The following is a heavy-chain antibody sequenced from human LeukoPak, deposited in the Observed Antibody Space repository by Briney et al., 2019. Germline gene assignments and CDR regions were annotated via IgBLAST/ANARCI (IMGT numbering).Heavy chain of an antibody. V-gene: IGHV1-46*01. CDR3: ARALYSGSYYHWFDP. CDR1: GYTFTSYY. D-gene: IGHD1-26*01. CDR2: INPSGGST. Sequence: ASVKVSCKASGYTFTSYYMHWVRQAPGQGPEWMGIINPSGGSTSYAQKFQGRVTMTRDTSTSTVYMELSSLRSEDTAVYYCARALYSGSYYHWFDPWGQGTLVTVSS. J-gene: IGHJ5*02.